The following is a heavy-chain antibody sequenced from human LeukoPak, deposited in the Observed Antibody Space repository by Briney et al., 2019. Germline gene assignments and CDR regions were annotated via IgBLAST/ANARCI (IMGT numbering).Heavy chain of an antibody. CDR3: ARLGLYDGYTHDS. V-gene: IGHV4-59*08. D-gene: IGHD5-24*01. CDR2: TYYGGTT. J-gene: IGHJ4*02. CDR1: GASVTGTY. Sequence: SETLSLTCSVSGASVTGTYWSWVRQTPGKRLEWIAYTYYGGTTEYNPSLKGRATISVDTSKNHFSLDVRSVTAADTAVYFCARLGLYDGYTHDSWGQGTLVTVSS.